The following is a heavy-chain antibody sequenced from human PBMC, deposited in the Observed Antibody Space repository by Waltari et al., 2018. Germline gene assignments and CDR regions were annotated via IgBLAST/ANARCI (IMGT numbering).Heavy chain of an antibody. CDR2: IYYSGST. Sequence: QLQLQESGPGLVKPSETLSLTCTVSGGSISSSSYYWGWIRQPPGKGLEWIGSIYYSGSTYYNPSLKSRVTISVDTSKNQFSLKLSSVTAADTAVYYCARIRGYNWFDPWGQGTLVTVSS. D-gene: IGHD3-10*01. J-gene: IGHJ5*02. CDR3: ARIRGYNWFDP. V-gene: IGHV4-39*01. CDR1: GGSISSSSYY.